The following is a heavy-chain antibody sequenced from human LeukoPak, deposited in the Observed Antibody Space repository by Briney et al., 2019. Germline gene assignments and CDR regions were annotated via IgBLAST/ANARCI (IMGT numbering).Heavy chain of an antibody. D-gene: IGHD2-21*02. V-gene: IGHV6-1*01. CDR1: GDSVPTNSAA. CDR3: ARGNRDFDS. Sequence: PSQTLSLTCAISGDSVPTNSAAWNWIRQSPSRGLEWLGRTYHRSKWSHDYAPSVQSRITINPDTSKNQFSLHLYSVTPEDTAVYYCARGNRDFDSWGQGTLVTVSS. CDR2: TYHRSKWSH. J-gene: IGHJ5*01.